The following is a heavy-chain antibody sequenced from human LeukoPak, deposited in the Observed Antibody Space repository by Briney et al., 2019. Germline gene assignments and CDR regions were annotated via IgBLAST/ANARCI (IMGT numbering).Heavy chain of an antibody. CDR3: TKGRGI. Sequence: SETLSLTCTVSGGSISSGFYDWYWIGQPAGKGLEWIGHIYTSKSMNYNPSLKSRVTISVDTSKKQFSLKLPSVTAADTAVYYCTKGRGIWGQGTLVTVSS. CDR1: GGSISSGFYD. V-gene: IGHV4-61*09. CDR2: IYTSKSM. J-gene: IGHJ4*02. D-gene: IGHD3-10*01.